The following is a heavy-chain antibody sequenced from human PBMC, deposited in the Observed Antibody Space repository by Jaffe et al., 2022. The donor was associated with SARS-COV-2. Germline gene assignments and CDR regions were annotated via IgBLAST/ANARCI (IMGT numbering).Heavy chain of an antibody. CDR3: ASSQWLENHYNYGMDV. Sequence: QVQLVESGGGVVQPGRSLRLSCAASGFNFSSHGMHWVRQAPGKGLEWVAVIWFDGSIKNYADSVKGRFTISRDNSKNTLSLQMNSLRAGDTAVYYCASSQWLENHYNYGMDVWGQGTTVTVSS. D-gene: IGHD6-19*01. J-gene: IGHJ6*02. V-gene: IGHV3-33*01. CDR2: IWFDGSIK. CDR1: GFNFSSHG.